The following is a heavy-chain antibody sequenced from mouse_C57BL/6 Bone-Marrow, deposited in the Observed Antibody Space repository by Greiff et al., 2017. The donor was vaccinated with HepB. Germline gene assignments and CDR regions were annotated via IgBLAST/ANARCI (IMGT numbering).Heavy chain of an antibody. D-gene: IGHD2-12*01. CDR1: GYAFSSYW. CDR2: IYPGDGDT. CDR3: ANLWLLYYYAMDY. J-gene: IGHJ4*01. Sequence: VQLQESGAELVKPGASVKISCKASGYAFSSYWMNWVKQRPGKGLEWIGQIYPGDGDTNYNGKFKDKATLTADKSSSTAYMQLSSLTSEDSAVYFCANLWLLYYYAMDYWGQGTSVTVSS. V-gene: IGHV1-80*01.